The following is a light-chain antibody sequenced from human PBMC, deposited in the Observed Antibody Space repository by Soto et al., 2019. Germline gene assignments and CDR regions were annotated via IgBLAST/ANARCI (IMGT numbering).Light chain of an antibody. V-gene: IGKV1-33*01. J-gene: IGKJ5*01. Sequence: DIQITHSPSSLSASVVDRVTITFQARQVIKHYLNWYQQKPGKAPNLLIYDTSVLETGVPSRFSGSGSGTDFTFTISSLQPEDIGTYYCQKYDNLPINFGQGTRLEIK. CDR2: DTS. CDR1: QVIKHY. CDR3: QKYDNLPIN.